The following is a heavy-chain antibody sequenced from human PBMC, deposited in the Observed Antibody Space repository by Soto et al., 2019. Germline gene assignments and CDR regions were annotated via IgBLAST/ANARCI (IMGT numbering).Heavy chain of an antibody. J-gene: IGHJ6*02. Sequence: GESLNISCQGSGYSFASYWIGWVRQMPGKALEWMGIIYPGDSDTRYSPSFQGQVTISADKSLRTAYLQWTSLKASDTALYYCARTRSFTLGFYYDGMDVWGQGTTVTVSS. CDR3: ARTRSFTLGFYYDGMDV. CDR1: GYSFASYW. CDR2: IYPGDSDT. V-gene: IGHV5-51*01. D-gene: IGHD6-6*01.